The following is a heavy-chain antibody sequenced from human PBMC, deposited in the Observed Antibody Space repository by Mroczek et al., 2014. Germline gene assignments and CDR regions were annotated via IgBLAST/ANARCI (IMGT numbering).Heavy chain of an antibody. J-gene: IGHJ5*02. CDR1: GGSISSSSYY. Sequence: QVQLQESGPGLVKPSETLSLTCTVSGGSISSSSYYWGWIRQPPGKGPEWIGSIYYSGSTYYNPSLKSRVTISVDTSKNQFSLKLSSVTAADTAVYYCARLGHAPTTRLQWLVRPLTGWFDPWGQGTLVTVSS. D-gene: IGHD6-19*01. V-gene: IGHV4-39*01. CDR3: ARLGHAPTTRLQWLVRPLTGWFDP. CDR2: IYYSGST.